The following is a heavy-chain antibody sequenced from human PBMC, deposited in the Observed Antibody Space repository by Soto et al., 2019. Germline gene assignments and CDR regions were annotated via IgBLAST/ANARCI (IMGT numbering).Heavy chain of an antibody. CDR3: ARQYTMVAYYYGMDV. J-gene: IGHJ6*02. CDR2: IYPGDSDT. V-gene: IGHV5-51*01. D-gene: IGHD3-10*01. Sequence: PGESLKISCKGSGYSFTSYWIGWVRQMPGKGLEWMGIIYPGDSDTRYSPSFQGQVTISADKSISTAYLQWSSLKASDTAMYYCARQYTMVAYYYGMDVWGQGTTVTVSS. CDR1: GYSFTSYW.